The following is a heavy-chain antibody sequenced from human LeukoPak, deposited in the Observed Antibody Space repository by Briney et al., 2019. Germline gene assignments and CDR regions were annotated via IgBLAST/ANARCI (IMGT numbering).Heavy chain of an antibody. CDR2: IYYSGST. J-gene: IGHJ4*02. V-gene: IGHV4-59*01. D-gene: IGHD3-3*01. Sequence: SETLSLXCTVSGGSISSYYWSWIRQPPGKELEWIGYIYYSGSTNYNPSLKSRVTISVDTSKNQFSLKLSSVTAADTAVYYCARCPRTSPYYDFWSGQYYFDYWGQGTLVTVSS. CDR1: GGSISSYY. CDR3: ARCPRTSPYYDFWSGQYYFDY.